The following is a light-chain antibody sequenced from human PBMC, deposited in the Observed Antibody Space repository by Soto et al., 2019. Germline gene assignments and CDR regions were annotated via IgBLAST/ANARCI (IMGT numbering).Light chain of an antibody. J-gene: IGKJ1*01. Sequence: EIVMTQSPATLSVSQGERATLSCRASQSVSSNLAWYQQKPGQAPRLLIYAASTRATGIPARFSGSGSGTEFTLTISSLQSEDFAVYYCQQYNNWPGTFGQGTKV. CDR2: AAS. V-gene: IGKV3-15*01. CDR3: QQYNNWPGT. CDR1: QSVSSN.